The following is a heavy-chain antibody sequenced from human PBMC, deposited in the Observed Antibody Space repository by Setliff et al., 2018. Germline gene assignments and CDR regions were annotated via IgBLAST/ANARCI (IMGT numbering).Heavy chain of an antibody. CDR3: ARSVHGDYVRLRQNNWLDP. D-gene: IGHD4-17*01. CDR2: INPISGAT. CDR1: GYTFTDYY. V-gene: IGHV1-2*06. J-gene: IGHJ5*02. Sequence: ASVKVSCKASGYTFTDYYIYWVRQAPGQGLQWMGRINPISGATDYAQKFQGRVTMTRDTSITTAYMELSSLRTDDTAMYYCARSVHGDYVRLRQNNWLDPWGQGTLVTVSS.